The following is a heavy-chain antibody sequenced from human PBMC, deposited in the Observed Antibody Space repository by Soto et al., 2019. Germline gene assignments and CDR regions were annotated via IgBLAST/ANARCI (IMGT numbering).Heavy chain of an antibody. CDR3: VRDGAVAGNTNFDY. Sequence: QVQLVQSGAEVKQPGASVKVSCRASGYTFTNYAIHWVRQGPGQRLEWMGWINAGNGKTKYSQKFQGRVTITRDTSASTADMELSSLRSEDTAVYYGVRDGAVAGNTNFDYWGQGTLVTVSS. CDR2: INAGNGKT. V-gene: IGHV1-3*01. CDR1: GYTFTNYA. D-gene: IGHD6-19*01. J-gene: IGHJ4*02.